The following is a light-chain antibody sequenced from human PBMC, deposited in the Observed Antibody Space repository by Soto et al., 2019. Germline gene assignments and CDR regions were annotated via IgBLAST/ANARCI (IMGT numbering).Light chain of an antibody. Sequence: QSALTQPASVSASPGQTITISCTGTSSDVGGYNYVSWYQHHSGKAPKSMIYDVSDRPSGDSNRFSGSKSGNTAFLTISGLQAEDEADYYCSSYTGTSTLNVFGTGTKVTVL. CDR2: DVS. CDR1: SSDVGGYNY. V-gene: IGLV2-14*03. CDR3: SSYTGTSTLNV. J-gene: IGLJ1*01.